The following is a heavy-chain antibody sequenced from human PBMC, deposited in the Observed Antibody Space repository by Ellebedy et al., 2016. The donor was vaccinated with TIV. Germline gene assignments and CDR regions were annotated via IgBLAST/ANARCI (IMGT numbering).Heavy chain of an antibody. V-gene: IGHV1-2*02. Sequence: AASVKVSCKASGYTFTDYYIHWVRQSPGQGLEWVAWINPKDGGTAFAQKVQGRLILTGDTSITTAYMELNWLRSDDTAVYYCVRDRTNYGSSSYWGQGTLVTVSS. J-gene: IGHJ4*02. CDR1: GYTFTDYY. CDR2: INPKDGGT. D-gene: IGHD3-22*01. CDR3: VRDRTNYGSSSY.